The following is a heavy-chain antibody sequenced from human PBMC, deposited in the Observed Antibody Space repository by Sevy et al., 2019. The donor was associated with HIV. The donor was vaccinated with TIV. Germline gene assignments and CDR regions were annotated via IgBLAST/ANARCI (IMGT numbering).Heavy chain of an antibody. D-gene: IGHD3-22*01. V-gene: IGHV3-23*01. J-gene: IGHJ4*02. Sequence: GGSLRLSCTASGFTFSSYAMSWVRQAPGKGLEWVSAISGSGGSTYYADSVKGRFTISRDNSKNTLYLQMNSLRAEDTAVYYCAKDRGSSLRSYYYDSSGYYYFDYWGQGTLVTVSS. CDR2: ISGSGGST. CDR3: AKDRGSSLRSYYYDSSGYYYFDY. CDR1: GFTFSSYA.